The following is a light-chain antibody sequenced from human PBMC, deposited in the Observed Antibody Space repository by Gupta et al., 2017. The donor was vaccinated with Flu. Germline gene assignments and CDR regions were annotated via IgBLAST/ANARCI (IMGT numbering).Light chain of an antibody. CDR3: QSYDSSLNTFYV. J-gene: IGLJ1*01. CDR2: SNI. Sequence: HSVLTQPPSVSGAPGQRVTISCTGSSSNIGAGYDVHWYQQLPGTAPKLLIYSNINRPSGVPDRFSGSKSGTSASLAITGLQAEDEADYYCQSYDSSLNTFYVFGTGTKVTVL. CDR1: SSNIGAGYD. V-gene: IGLV1-40*01.